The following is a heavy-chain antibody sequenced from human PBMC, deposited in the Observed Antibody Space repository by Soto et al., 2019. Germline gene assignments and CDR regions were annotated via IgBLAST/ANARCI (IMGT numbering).Heavy chain of an antibody. CDR3: ARTLVYGEEVFDY. D-gene: IGHD4-17*01. CDR2: INAGNGNT. CDR1: GYTFTNYA. V-gene: IGHV1-3*01. Sequence: AASVKVSCKASGYTFTNYAMHWVRQAPGQRLEWMGWINAGNGNTKYSQKFQGRVTITSDTSASTAYMELSSLRSEDTAVYYCARTLVYGEEVFDYWGQGTLVTV. J-gene: IGHJ4*02.